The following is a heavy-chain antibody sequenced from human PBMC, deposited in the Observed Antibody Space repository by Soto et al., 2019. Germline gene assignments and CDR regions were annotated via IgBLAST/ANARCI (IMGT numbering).Heavy chain of an antibody. CDR1: GFTFSSYS. J-gene: IGHJ6*02. CDR2: ISSSSSYI. Sequence: PGGSLRLSCAASGFTFSSYSMNWVRQAPGKGLGWVSSISSSSSYIYYADSVKGRFTISRDNAKNSLYLQMNSLRAEDTAVYYCASDQECGSCDYYYYGMDVWGQGTTVTVSS. D-gene: IGHD2-15*01. V-gene: IGHV3-21*01. CDR3: ASDQECGSCDYYYYGMDV.